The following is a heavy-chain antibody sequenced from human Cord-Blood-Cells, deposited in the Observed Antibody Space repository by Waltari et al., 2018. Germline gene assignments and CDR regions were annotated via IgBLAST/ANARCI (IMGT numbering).Heavy chain of an antibody. Sequence: QVQLVESGGGVVQPGRSLRLSCAASGFTFSSYAMHWVRQAPGKGREWVAVISYDGSKKNYADSVKGRFTISREDSRNTLYRQMNSLRAEDTAVYYCARGIAARGGYYGMDVWGQGTTVTVSS. CDR3: ARGIAARGGYYGMDV. V-gene: IGHV3-30*14. J-gene: IGHJ6*02. D-gene: IGHD6-6*01. CDR1: GFTFSSYA. CDR2: ISYDGSKK.